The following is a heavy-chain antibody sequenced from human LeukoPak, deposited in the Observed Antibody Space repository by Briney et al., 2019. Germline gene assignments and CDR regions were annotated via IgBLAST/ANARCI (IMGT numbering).Heavy chain of an antibody. CDR2: ISGSGATT. V-gene: IGHV3-23*01. CDR3: AKDYAYYYGSGIGGFDY. D-gene: IGHD3-10*01. J-gene: IGHJ4*02. CDR1: GFTFSSYA. Sequence: PGGSLRLSCAASGFTFSSYAMSWVRQAPGKGLEWVSAISGSGATTYYADSVKGRFTISRDKSNNTLYLQMNGLRAEDTAVYYCAKDYAYYYGSGIGGFDYWGQGTLVTVSS.